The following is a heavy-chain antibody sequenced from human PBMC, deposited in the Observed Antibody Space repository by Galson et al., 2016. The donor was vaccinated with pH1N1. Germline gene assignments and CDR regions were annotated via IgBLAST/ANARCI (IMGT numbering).Heavy chain of an antibody. J-gene: IGHJ3*02. Sequence: TLSLTCTVSGGSINSDNYYWSWIRQPAGKGLGWIGRIYPSGGTNYNPSLRSRVTISVDTSKNQFSLKLSSVTAADTAVYYCARDAAHSGTYYVAFDTWGQGTIVTVSS. CDR1: GGSINSDNYY. CDR2: IYPSGGT. D-gene: IGHD1-26*01. V-gene: IGHV4-61*02. CDR3: ARDAAHSGTYYVAFDT.